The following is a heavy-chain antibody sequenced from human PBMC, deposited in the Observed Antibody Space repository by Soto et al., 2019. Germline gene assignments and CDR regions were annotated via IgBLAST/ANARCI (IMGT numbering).Heavy chain of an antibody. Sequence: QVQLQQWGAGLLKPSETLSLTCAVYGGSFSGYYWSWIRQPPGKGLEWIGEINHSGSTNYNPSLKIRVTISVDTSKNQFSLKLSSVTAADTAVYYCARGRGILWFGELSSFDYWGQGTLVTVSS. CDR3: ARGRGILWFGELSSFDY. CDR2: INHSGST. D-gene: IGHD3-10*01. V-gene: IGHV4-34*01. J-gene: IGHJ4*02. CDR1: GGSFSGYY.